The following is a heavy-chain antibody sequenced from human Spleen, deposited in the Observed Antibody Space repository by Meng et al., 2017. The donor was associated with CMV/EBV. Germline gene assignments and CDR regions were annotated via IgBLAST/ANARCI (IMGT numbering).Heavy chain of an antibody. J-gene: IGHJ3*02. D-gene: IGHD2-2*01. CDR2: ISYIGST. V-gene: IGHV4-61*01. CDR3: ARDLPHCSSTSCYADPDAFDI. Sequence: GSLRLSCTVSGGSVSSGSYYWSWLRQPPGKGLEWIGYISYIGSTNYNPSLKSRVTISVDTSKNQFSLKLSSVTAADTAVYYCARDLPHCSSTSCYADPDAFDIWGQGTMVTVSS. CDR1: GGSVSSGSYY.